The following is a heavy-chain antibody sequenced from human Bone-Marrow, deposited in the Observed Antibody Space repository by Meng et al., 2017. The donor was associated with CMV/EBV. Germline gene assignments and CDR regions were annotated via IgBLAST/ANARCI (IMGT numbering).Heavy chain of an antibody. CDR1: GFTFSSYG. V-gene: IGHV3-30*02. Sequence: GESLKISCAASGFTFSSYGMHWVRQAPGKGLEWVAFIRHDGSNKYYADSVKGRFTISRDNSKNTLYLQMNSLRAEDTAVYYCAKGSDCSGGSCYYYGMDVWGQGTTVTVSS. CDR3: AKGSDCSGGSCYYYGMDV. D-gene: IGHD2-15*01. J-gene: IGHJ6*02. CDR2: IRHDGSNK.